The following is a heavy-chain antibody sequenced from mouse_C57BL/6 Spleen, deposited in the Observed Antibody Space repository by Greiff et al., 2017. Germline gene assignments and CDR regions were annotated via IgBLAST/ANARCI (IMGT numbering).Heavy chain of an antibody. CDR1: GYSFTGYF. V-gene: IGHV1-20*01. Sequence: EVQRVESGPELVKPGDSVKISCKASGYSFTGYFMNWVMQSHGKSLEWIGRFNPYNGDTFYNPKFQGKATLTVDKSSSTAHMELRSLTSEDSAVYYCARDLDYFDYGGQGTTLTVSS. CDR3: ARDLDYFDY. D-gene: IGHD2-10*02. CDR2: FNPYNGDT. J-gene: IGHJ2*01.